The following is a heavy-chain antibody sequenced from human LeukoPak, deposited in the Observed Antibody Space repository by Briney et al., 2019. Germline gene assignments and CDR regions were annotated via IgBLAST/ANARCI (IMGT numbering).Heavy chain of an antibody. V-gene: IGHV5-51*01. CDR1: GYNFTTYW. Sequence: GESLKISCEASGYNFTTYWIGWVRQKPGEGLEWMGIVYPVDYRTKYSPSFQGQVTISADRSINTGYLQWSSLKASDTAIYYCARHTASAVAGHDAFDVWGQGTLVTVSS. J-gene: IGHJ3*01. D-gene: IGHD6-19*01. CDR3: ARHTASAVAGHDAFDV. CDR2: VYPVDYRT.